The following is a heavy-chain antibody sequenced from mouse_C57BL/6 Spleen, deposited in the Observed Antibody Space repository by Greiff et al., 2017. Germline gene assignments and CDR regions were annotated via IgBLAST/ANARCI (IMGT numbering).Heavy chain of an antibody. V-gene: IGHV1-80*01. CDR2: IYPGDGDT. J-gene: IGHJ4*01. CDR3: APYYSNYVGYYAMDY. D-gene: IGHD2-5*01. Sequence: QVQLQQSGAELVKPGASVKISCKASGYAFSSYWMNWVKQRPGKGLEWIGQIYPGDGDTNYNGKFKGKATLTADKSSSTAYMQLSSLTSEDSAVYFCAPYYSNYVGYYAMDYWGQGTSATVSS. CDR1: GYAFSSYW.